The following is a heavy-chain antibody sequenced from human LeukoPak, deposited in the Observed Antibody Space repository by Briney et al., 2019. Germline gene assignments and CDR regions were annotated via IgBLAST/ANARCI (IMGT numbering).Heavy chain of an antibody. CDR1: GGSISSGGYS. D-gene: IGHD4-17*01. CDR2: IYYSGST. V-gene: IGHV4-61*08. J-gene: IGHJ4*02. Sequence: SQTLSLTCAVSGGSISSGGYSWSWIRQPPGKGLEWIGYIYYSGSTNYNPSLKSRVTISVDTSKNQFSLKLSSVTAADTAVYYCARAPYGDYFDYWGQGTLVTVSS. CDR3: ARAPYGDYFDY.